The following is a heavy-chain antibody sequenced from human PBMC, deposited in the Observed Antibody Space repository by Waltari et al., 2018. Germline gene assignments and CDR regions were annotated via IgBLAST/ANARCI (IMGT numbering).Heavy chain of an antibody. D-gene: IGHD4-17*01. CDR3: ARGRMTTKVTPWDF. V-gene: IGHV3-21*02. CDR2: ISGSGNFV. CDR1: GFNISNIG. J-gene: IGHJ1*01. Sequence: QLVASGGGVVRAGGSLRPSCAQSGFNISNIGVSWVRQAPGKGLGWVSFISGSGNFVYYVDSVKGRFTIARDNGKNLVYLDMNGLRGEDTALYYCARGRMTTKVTPWDFWGQGTLVTVSS.